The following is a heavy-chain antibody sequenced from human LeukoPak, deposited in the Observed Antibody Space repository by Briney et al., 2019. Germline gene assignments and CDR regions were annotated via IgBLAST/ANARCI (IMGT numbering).Heavy chain of an antibody. J-gene: IGHJ4*02. D-gene: IGHD2-15*01. CDR2: IRYDGSNK. V-gene: IGHV3-30*02. CDR1: GFTFSSYG. Sequence: GGSLRLSCAASGFTFSSYGMHWVRQAPGKGLEWVAFIRYDGSNKYDADSMKGRFTISRDNSKNTLYLQMNSLRAEDTAVYYCAKDPVVVAATWYYFDYWGQGTLVTVSS. CDR3: AKDPVVVAATWYYFDY.